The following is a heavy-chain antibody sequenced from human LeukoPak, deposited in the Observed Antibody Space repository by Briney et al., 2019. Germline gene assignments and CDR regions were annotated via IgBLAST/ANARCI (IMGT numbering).Heavy chain of an antibody. CDR2: ISYDGSNK. CDR3: ASGVGIAAAGYYFDY. V-gene: IGHV3-30-3*01. Sequence: PGGSLRLSCVASGFTFSSYAMHWVRQAPGEGLEWVAVISYDGSNKYYADSVKGRFTISRDNSKNTLYLQMNSLRAEDTAVYYCASGVGIAAAGYYFDYWGQGTLVTVSS. CDR1: GFTFSSYA. D-gene: IGHD6-13*01. J-gene: IGHJ4*02.